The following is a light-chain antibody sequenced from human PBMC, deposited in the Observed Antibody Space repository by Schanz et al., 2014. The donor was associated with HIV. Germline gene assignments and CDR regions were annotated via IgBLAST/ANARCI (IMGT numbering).Light chain of an antibody. J-gene: IGKJ1*01. CDR2: GAS. Sequence: DFQMTQFPTSLSASVGDRVTITCRASQGISNYLAWYQQKPGKVPHLLIYGASTLQSGVPSRFSGSGSGTEFTLTITSLQPEDVATYYCLQHNTYPRTFGQGTKVEIK. V-gene: IGKV1-27*01. CDR1: QGISNY. CDR3: LQHNTYPRT.